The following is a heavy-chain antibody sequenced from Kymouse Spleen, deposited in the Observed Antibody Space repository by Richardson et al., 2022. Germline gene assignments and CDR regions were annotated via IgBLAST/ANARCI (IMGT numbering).Heavy chain of an antibody. D-gene: IGHD3-10*01. CDR2: ISWDGGST. V-gene: IGHV3-43*01. CDR1: GFTFDDYT. Sequence: EVQLVESGGVVVQPGGSLRLSCAASGFTFDDYTMHWVRQAPGKGLEWVSLISWDGGSTYYADSVKGRFTISRDNSKNSLYLQMNSLRTEDTALYYCAKDYYYGSGSYYPYYYYYGMDVWGQGTTVTVSS. CDR3: AKDYYYGSGSYYPYYYYYGMDV. J-gene: IGHJ6*02.